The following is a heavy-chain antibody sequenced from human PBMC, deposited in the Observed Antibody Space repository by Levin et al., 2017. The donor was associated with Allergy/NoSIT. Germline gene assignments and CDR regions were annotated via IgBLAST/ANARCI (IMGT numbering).Heavy chain of an antibody. CDR3: ARDAGGYWVS. CDR1: GFTFSTYS. Sequence: GESLKISCAASGFTFSTYSMNWVRQAPGKGLEWVSSISTSGNYIYYADSLKGRFTISRDNAKNSLYLQMNSLRVEDTAVYYCARDAGGYWVSWGQGSLVTVSS. D-gene: IGHD3-22*01. V-gene: IGHV3-21*01. CDR2: ISTSGNYI. J-gene: IGHJ5*02.